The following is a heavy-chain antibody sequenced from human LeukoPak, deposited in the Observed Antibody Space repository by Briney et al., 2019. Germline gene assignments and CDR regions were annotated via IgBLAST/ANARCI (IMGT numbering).Heavy chain of an antibody. Sequence: ASVKVSCKTSGYTFSNFGLSWVRQAPGQGLEWLGWISAHNENIHYAQNLQDRLTMTTDTSTSTAYMELRNLRSDDTAVYYCARDQTSFSVFSPGYWGQGTLVSVPT. D-gene: IGHD3-10*02. CDR3: ARDQTSFSVFSPGY. CDR2: ISAHNENI. CDR1: GYTFSNFG. V-gene: IGHV1-18*04. J-gene: IGHJ4*02.